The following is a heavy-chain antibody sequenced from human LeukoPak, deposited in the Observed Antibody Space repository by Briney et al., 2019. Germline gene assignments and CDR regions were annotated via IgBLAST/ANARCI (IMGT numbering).Heavy chain of an antibody. CDR3: AKASAMIVVVSKHFDY. CDR1: GFTFSSNW. Sequence: GGSLRLSCAASGFTFSSNWMSWVRQAPGKGLEWVATINQDGSEKYYVDSVKGRFTISRDNAKNSLYLQMNSLRAEDTAVYYCAKASAMIVVVSKHFDYWGQGTLVTVSS. J-gene: IGHJ4*02. V-gene: IGHV3-7*03. D-gene: IGHD3-22*01. CDR2: INQDGSEK.